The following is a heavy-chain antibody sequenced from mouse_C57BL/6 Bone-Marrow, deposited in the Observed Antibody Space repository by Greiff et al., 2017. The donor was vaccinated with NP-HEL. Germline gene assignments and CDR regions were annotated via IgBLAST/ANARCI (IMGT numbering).Heavy chain of an antibody. J-gene: IGHJ3*01. CDR3: ARGAHGAY. D-gene: IGHD1-3*01. Sequence: EVQLQQSGPELVKPGASVKISCKASGYTFTDYYMNWVKQSHGKSLEWIGDINPNNGGTSYNQKFKGKATLTVDKSSSTAYMELRSLTSEDSAVYYCARGAHGAYWGQGTLVTVSA. CDR2: INPNNGGT. V-gene: IGHV1-26*01. CDR1: GYTFTDYY.